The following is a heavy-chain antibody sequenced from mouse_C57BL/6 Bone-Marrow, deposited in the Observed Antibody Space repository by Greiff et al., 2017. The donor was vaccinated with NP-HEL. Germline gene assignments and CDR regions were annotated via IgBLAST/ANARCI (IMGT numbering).Heavy chain of an antibody. V-gene: IGHV5-12*01. J-gene: IGHJ2*01. CDR2: ISNGGGST. Sequence: EVQLVESGGGLVQPGGSLKLSCAASGFTFSDYYMYWVRRTPEKRLEWVAYISNGGGSTYYPDTVKGRFTISRDNAKNTLYLQMSRLKSEDTAMYYCARLRYYGNSHFDYWGQGTTLTVSS. CDR1: GFTFSDYY. CDR3: ARLRYYGNSHFDY. D-gene: IGHD2-1*01.